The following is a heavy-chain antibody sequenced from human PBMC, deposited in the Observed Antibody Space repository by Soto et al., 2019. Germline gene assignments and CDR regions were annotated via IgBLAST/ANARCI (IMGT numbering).Heavy chain of an antibody. D-gene: IGHD2-15*01. CDR3: AKQLKTTREVMVSG. V-gene: IGHV3-23*01. CDR2: ISGSGGST. J-gene: IGHJ4*02. Sequence: GGPLRLSCAASGFTFSSYAMSWVRQAPGKGLEWVSAISGSGGSTYYADSVKGRFTISRDNSKNTLYLQMNSLRAEDTAVYYCAKQLKTTREVMVSGWGQGTLVTVSS. CDR1: GFTFSSYA.